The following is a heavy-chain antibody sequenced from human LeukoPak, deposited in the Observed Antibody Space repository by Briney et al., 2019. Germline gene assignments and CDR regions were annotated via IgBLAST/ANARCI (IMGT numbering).Heavy chain of an antibody. CDR3: AHRLSGNPLVEFDY. CDR2: IYWDDDK. Sequence: SGPTLVKPTQTLTLTCTFSGFSLSTSGVGVGWIRQPPGKALEWLALIYWDDDKRYSPSLKSRLTITKDTSKNQVVLTMTNMDPVDTATYYCAHRLSGNPLVEFDYWGQGTLVTVSS. V-gene: IGHV2-5*02. J-gene: IGHJ4*02. CDR1: GFSLSTSGVG. D-gene: IGHD4-23*01.